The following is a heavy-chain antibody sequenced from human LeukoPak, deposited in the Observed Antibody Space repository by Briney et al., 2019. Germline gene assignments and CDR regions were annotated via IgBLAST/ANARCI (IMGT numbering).Heavy chain of an antibody. CDR2: ISPDGSRT. V-gene: IGHV3-74*01. J-gene: IGHJ4*02. D-gene: IGHD5-24*01. Sequence: GGSLRLSCAASGFTFSRYWMHWVRQAPGKGLVWVSRISPDGSRTTYADSVKGRFTISRDNAKNSLYLQMNSLRAEDTAVYYCARETPRDPSFDYWGQGTLVTVSS. CDR3: ARETPRDPSFDY. CDR1: GFTFSRYW.